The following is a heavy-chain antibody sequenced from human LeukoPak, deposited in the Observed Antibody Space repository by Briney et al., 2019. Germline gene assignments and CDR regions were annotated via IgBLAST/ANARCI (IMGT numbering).Heavy chain of an antibody. V-gene: IGHV4-38-2*02. J-gene: IGHJ4*02. CDR3: ARDRPGSGSIDYYFDY. Sequence: SETLSLTCAVSGYSISGGYYWGWIRQPPGKGLEWIGSIYHSGSTYYNPSLKSRVTISVDTSKNQFSLKLSSVTAADTAVYYCARDRPGSGSIDYYFDYWGQGTLVTASS. D-gene: IGHD3-10*01. CDR2: IYHSGST. CDR1: GYSISGGYY.